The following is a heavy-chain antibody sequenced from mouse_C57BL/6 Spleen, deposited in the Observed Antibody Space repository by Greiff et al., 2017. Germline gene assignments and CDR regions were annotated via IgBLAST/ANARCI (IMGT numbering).Heavy chain of an antibody. V-gene: IGHV7-3*01. D-gene: IGHD3-2*02. CDR3: ARTIIQLSSMDY. J-gene: IGHJ4*01. CDR1: GFTFTDYY. CDR2: IRNKANGYTT. Sequence: EVQRVESGGGLVQPGGSLSLSCAASGFTFTDYYMSWVRQPPGKALEWLGFIRNKANGYTTEYSASVKGRFTISRDNSQSNLYLQMNALRAAYSATYYCARTIIQLSSMDYWGQGTSVTVSS.